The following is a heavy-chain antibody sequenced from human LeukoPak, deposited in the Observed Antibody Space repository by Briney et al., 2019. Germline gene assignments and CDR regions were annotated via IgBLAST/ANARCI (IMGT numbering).Heavy chain of an antibody. CDR2: ISVYNGDT. CDR1: GYTFTTFA. CDR3: ARDTNFRSYYDY. V-gene: IGHV1-18*01. D-gene: IGHD2/OR15-2a*01. J-gene: IGHJ4*02. Sequence: GASVKVSCKASGYTFTTFAISWVRQAPGQGLEWMGWISVYNGDTNYAQNLQGSVTMTTDTSTGTAYMELRSLRSDDTAVYYCARDTNFRSYYDYWGQGTLVTVSS.